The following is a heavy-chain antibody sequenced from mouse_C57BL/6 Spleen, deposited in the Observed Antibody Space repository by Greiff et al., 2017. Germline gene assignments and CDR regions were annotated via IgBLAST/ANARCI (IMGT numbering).Heavy chain of an antibody. J-gene: IGHJ4*01. Sequence: QVQLKQPGAELVKPGASVKLSCKASGYTFTSYWMHWVKQRPGQGLEWIGMIHPNSGSTNYNEKFKSKATLTVDKSSSTAYMQLSSLTSEDSTVYYCAGITEVETYYAMDYWGQGTSVTVSS. CDR1: GYTFTSYW. CDR3: AGITEVETYYAMDY. V-gene: IGHV1-64*01. D-gene: IGHD1-1*01. CDR2: IHPNSGST.